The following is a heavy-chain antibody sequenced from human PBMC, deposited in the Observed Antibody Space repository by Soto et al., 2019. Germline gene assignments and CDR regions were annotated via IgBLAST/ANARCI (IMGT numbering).Heavy chain of an antibody. CDR1: GFTFDDYG. Sequence: EVQLVESGGGVVRPGGSLRLSCAASGFTFDDYGMSWVRQAPGKGLEWVSGINWNGGSTGYADSVKGRFTISRDNAKNSLDLQMNSLRAEDTALYYCARGMRGDSSGYYLDYWGQGAMVTVSS. CDR3: ARGMRGDSSGYYLDY. V-gene: IGHV3-20*04. J-gene: IGHJ4*02. CDR2: INWNGGST. D-gene: IGHD3-22*01.